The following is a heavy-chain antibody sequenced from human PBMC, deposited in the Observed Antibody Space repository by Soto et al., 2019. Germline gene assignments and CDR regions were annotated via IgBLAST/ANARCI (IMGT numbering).Heavy chain of an antibody. Sequence: ASVKVSCKASGYTFTGHYIHWVRQAPEQGPEWMGEIGPESGATRYAQKFQGRVTMTRDTSITTVYMELNNLSPDDAAVYYCGRGRSGQIVVFYWGQGTPVTVSS. V-gene: IGHV1-2*02. J-gene: IGHJ4*02. D-gene: IGHD1-26*01. CDR1: GYTFTGHY. CDR2: IGPESGAT. CDR3: GRGRSGQIVVFY.